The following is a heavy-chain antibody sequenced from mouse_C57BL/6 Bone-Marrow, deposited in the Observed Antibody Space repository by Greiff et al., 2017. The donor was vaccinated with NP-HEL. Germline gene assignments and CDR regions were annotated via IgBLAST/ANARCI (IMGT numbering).Heavy chain of an antibody. CDR2: IYPGSGNT. Sequence: QVQLQQSGAELVRPGASVKLSCKASGYTFTDYYINWVKQRPGQGLEWIARIYPGSGNTYYNEKFKGKATLTAEKSSSTAYMQLSSLTSEDSAVYCCASQASYYGSSPWDYGGQGTSDTVSS. CDR1: GYTFTDYY. CDR3: ASQASYYGSSPWDY. J-gene: IGHJ4*01. D-gene: IGHD1-1*01. V-gene: IGHV1-76*01.